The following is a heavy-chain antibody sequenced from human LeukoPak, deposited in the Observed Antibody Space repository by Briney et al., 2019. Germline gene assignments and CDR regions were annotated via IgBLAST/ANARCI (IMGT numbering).Heavy chain of an antibody. J-gene: IGHJ4*02. V-gene: IGHV3-30*18. CDR3: VKDTNDPFDY. CDR1: GFTFSSYG. Sequence: GGSLRLPCAASGFTFSSYGMHWVRQAPGKGLEWVAVISYDGSNKYYADSVKGRFTISRDNSKNTLYLQMNSLRAEDTAVYYCVKDTNDPFDYWGQGTLVTVSS. D-gene: IGHD3-3*01. CDR2: ISYDGSNK.